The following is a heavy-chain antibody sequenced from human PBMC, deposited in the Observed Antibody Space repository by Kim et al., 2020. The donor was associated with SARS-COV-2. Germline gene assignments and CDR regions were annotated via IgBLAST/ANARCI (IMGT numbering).Heavy chain of an antibody. J-gene: IGHJ4*01. Sequence: SETLSLTCAVYGGSFSGYYWSWIRQPPGKGLEWIGEINHSGSTNYNPSLKSRVTISVDTSKNQFSLKLNSVTAADTAVFYCARGVYYGSGTALFYFDYWG. V-gene: IGHV4-34*01. D-gene: IGHD3-10*01. CDR3: ARGVYYGSGTALFYFDY. CDR2: INHSGST. CDR1: GGSFSGYY.